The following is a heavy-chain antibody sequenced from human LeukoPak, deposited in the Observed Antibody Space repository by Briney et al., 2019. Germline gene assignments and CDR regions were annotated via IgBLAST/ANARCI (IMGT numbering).Heavy chain of an antibody. CDR1: GYTFTSYG. J-gene: IGHJ3*02. CDR2: ISGYNDNT. CDR3: ARGRYPHTSSWYGDAFDI. Sequence: ASVKVSCKASGYTFTSYGISWVRQAPGQGLEWMGWISGYNDNTNYAQNLQGRVTMATDTSTSTAYMELRSLRSDDTAVYYCARGRYPHTSSWYGDAFDIWGQGTMVTVSS. V-gene: IGHV1-18*01. D-gene: IGHD6-13*01.